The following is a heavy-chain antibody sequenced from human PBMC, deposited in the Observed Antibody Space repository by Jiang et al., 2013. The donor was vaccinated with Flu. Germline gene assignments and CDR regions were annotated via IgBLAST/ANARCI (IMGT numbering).Heavy chain of an antibody. J-gene: IGHJ4*02. CDR3: AKDRSTGMAADY. V-gene: IGHV3-30*18. D-gene: IGHD3-9*01. Sequence: VISYDGSNKYYADSVKGRFTXSRDNSKNTLYLQMNSLRAEDTTVYYCAKDRSTGMAADYWGQGTLVTVSS. CDR2: ISYDGSNK.